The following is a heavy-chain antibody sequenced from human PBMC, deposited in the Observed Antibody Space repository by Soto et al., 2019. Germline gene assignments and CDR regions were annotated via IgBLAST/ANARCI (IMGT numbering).Heavy chain of an antibody. J-gene: IGHJ5*02. CDR3: ARSLNTRYSSSPAAWFDP. D-gene: IGHD6-6*01. CDR2: INAGHGNR. Sequence: QVQLVQSGAEEKKPGASLKVSCKASGYTFTSYTLHWVRQAPGQSLEWMGWINAGHGNRKYSQNYQGRVTITRDTPANTAYMALSSLRSEDTAVYYCARSLNTRYSSSPAAWFDPWGQGTLVTVSS. V-gene: IGHV1-3*05. CDR1: GYTFTSYT.